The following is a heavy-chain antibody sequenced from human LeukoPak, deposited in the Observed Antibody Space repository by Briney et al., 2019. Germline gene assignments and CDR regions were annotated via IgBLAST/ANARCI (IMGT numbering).Heavy chain of an antibody. Sequence: PGGSLRLSCAASGFTFSSYWMSWVRQAPGKGLEWVANIKQDGSEKYYVDSVKGRFTISRDNAKNSLYLQMNSLRAEDTAVYYCARDLLIAVATDDYWGQGNLVTVSS. D-gene: IGHD6-19*01. CDR3: ARDLLIAVATDDY. J-gene: IGHJ4*02. CDR1: GFTFSSYW. V-gene: IGHV3-7*01. CDR2: IKQDGSEK.